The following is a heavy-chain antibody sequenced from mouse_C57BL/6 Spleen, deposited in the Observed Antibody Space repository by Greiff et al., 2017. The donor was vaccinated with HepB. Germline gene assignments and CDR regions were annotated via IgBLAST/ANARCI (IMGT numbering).Heavy chain of an antibody. CDR2: IDPSDSYT. CDR1: GYTFTSYW. D-gene: IGHD1-1*01. V-gene: IGHV1-50*01. Sequence: QVQLQQPGAELVKPGASVKLSCKASGYTFTSYWMQWVKQRPGQGLEWIGEIDPSDSYTNYNQKFKGKAKLTVDTSSSTAYMQLSSLTSEDSAVYYCARRPYCGSIRYYFDYWGQGTTLTVSS. CDR3: ARRPYCGSIRYYFDY. J-gene: IGHJ2*01.